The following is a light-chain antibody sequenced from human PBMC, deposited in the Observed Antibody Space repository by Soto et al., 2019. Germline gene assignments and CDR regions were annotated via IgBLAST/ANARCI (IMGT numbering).Light chain of an antibody. J-gene: IGKJ5*01. CDR3: QQFDSPPLT. CDR2: DSS. Sequence: DIQMTQSPSSLSASVGDRVTIICQASQDITNYLNWYQQKPGKAPKLLIHDSSNLETGVPSRFSGSGSGTYFSFTISSLQPEDIPTYFCQQFDSPPLTFGQGTRLEIK. CDR1: QDITNY. V-gene: IGKV1-33*01.